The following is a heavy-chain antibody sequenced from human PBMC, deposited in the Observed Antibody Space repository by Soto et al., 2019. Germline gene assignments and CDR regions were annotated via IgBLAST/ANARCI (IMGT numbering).Heavy chain of an antibody. CDR2: IRSKAYGGTT. J-gene: IGHJ3*02. V-gene: IGHV3-49*03. D-gene: IGHD3-22*01. CDR3: TTNYYDSSGYLDAFDI. Sequence: PGGSLRLSCTASGFTFGDYAMSWFRQAPGKGLEWVGFIRSKAYGGTTQYAASVKGRFTISRDDSKSIAYLQMNSLKTEDTAVYYCTTNYYDSSGYLDAFDIWGQGTMVTVSS. CDR1: GFTFGDYA.